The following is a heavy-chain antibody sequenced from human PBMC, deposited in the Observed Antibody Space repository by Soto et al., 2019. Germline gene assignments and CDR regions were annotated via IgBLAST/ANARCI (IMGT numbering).Heavy chain of an antibody. D-gene: IGHD1-26*01. CDR1: GFTFSSYA. Sequence: GGSLRLSCSASGFTFSSYAMTWVRQAPGKGLEWVSSISGSGGSTYYADSVKGRFTISRDDSKNTLFLQMNSLRAEDTAVYYYAFTLSGSDSAPCGAYGMDVWGQGTTVTVSS. J-gene: IGHJ6*02. CDR3: AFTLSGSDSAPCGAYGMDV. CDR2: ISGSGGST. V-gene: IGHV3-23*01.